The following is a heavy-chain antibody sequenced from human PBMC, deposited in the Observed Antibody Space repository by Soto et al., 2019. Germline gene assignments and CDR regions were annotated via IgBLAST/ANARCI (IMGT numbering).Heavy chain of an antibody. CDR2: IYYSGST. Sequence: SETLSLTCTVSGGSSSSGAYYWNWIRQHPGKGLEWIGYIYYSGSTYYNPSLKSRVTISVDTSKNQFSLKLSSVTAADTAVYYCVRCVEVPAALFAYSGQGTLVTVSS. J-gene: IGHJ4*02. D-gene: IGHD2-2*01. CDR1: GGSSSSGAYY. CDR3: VRCVEVPAALFAY. V-gene: IGHV4-31*03.